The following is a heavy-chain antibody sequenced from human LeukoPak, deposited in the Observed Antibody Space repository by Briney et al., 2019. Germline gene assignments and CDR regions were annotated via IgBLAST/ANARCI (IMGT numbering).Heavy chain of an antibody. Sequence: GGSLRLSCAASGFTFISYAMSWVRQAPGKGLEWVSGVIGSDGITYYADSVKGRFAVSRNNSKNTLYLQMNSLRAEDTAVYYCAKGGVYDFWIRDFFDYWGQGTRVTVSS. CDR2: VIGSDGIT. CDR1: GFTFISYA. D-gene: IGHD3-3*01. J-gene: IGHJ4*02. CDR3: AKGGVYDFWIRDFFDY. V-gene: IGHV3-23*01.